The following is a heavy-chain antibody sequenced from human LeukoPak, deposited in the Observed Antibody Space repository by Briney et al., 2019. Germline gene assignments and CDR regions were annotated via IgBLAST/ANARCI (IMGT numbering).Heavy chain of an antibody. CDR2: INPSGGST. J-gene: IGHJ4*02. D-gene: IGHD2-2*01. Sequence: APVKVSCKASGYTFTSYYMHWVRQAPGQGLEWMGIINPSGGSTSYAQKFHGRVTMTRDMSTSTVYMELSSLRSEDTAVYYCARDYCSSTSCYYAFDYWGQGTLVTVSS. CDR1: GYTFTSYY. V-gene: IGHV1-46*01. CDR3: ARDYCSSTSCYYAFDY.